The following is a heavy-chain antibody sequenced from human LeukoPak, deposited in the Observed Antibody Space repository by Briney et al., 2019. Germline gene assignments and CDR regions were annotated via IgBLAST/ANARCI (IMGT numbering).Heavy chain of an antibody. CDR3: ARPRGCSSTCSNFDY. D-gene: IGHD2-2*01. CDR1: GLTFSGFS. V-gene: IGHV3-7*01. CDR2: INPGGGDR. J-gene: IGHJ4*02. Sequence: GGSLRLSCAASGLTFSGFSMSWVRQAPGKGLEWVANINPGGGDRYYVDSAKGRFTISRDNAKNSLYLQMNSLRVEDTAVYYCARPRGCSSTCSNFDYWGQGTLVTVSS.